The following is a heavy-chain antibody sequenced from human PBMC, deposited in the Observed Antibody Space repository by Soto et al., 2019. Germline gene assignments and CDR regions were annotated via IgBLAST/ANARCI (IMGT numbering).Heavy chain of an antibody. CDR1: GFSLSTGGMA. Sequence: QITLKESGPTLVKPTQTLTLTCTFSGFSLSTGGMAVGWIRQPPGKALEWLALIYWDDDRRYRPSLRSRLTVTKDTCKTQAVLTMTNMDPVDTATYYCVHSRCGGDCLRSYSSHYCYGVDVWGQGTTVTVSS. J-gene: IGHJ6*02. CDR2: IYWDDDR. CDR3: VHSRCGGDCLRSYSSHYCYGVDV. D-gene: IGHD2-21*02. V-gene: IGHV2-5*02.